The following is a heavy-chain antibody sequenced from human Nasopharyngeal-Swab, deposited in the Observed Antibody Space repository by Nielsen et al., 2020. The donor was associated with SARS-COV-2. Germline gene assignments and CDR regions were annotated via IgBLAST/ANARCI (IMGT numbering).Heavy chain of an antibody. CDR1: GFTFSDYY. D-gene: IGHD3-3*01. CDR3: ARAPAGVAVPLIDY. J-gene: IGHJ4*02. V-gene: IGHV3-11*01. CDR2: IRLSGPTK. Sequence: GESLKISCSASGFTFSDYYLTWVRQTPGKGLQWVSHIRLSGPTKYSANPVKGRFTLSRDNARNTLLLQMSSLTADDTAIYYCARAPAGVAVPLIDYWGQGTLVTVSS.